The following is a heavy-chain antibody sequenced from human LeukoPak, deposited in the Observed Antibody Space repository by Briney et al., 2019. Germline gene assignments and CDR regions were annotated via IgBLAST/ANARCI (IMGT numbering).Heavy chain of an antibody. J-gene: IGHJ4*02. V-gene: IGHV4-4*07. CDR3: ARDANARAWDY. Sequence: PSETLSLTCTVSGDSINNYFWTWIRQPAGKGLEWIGRIYSSGTTNYNPSLKSRLIMSVDTSKNQISLNLSSVTAADTAVYYCARDANARAWDYWGQGILVTVSS. CDR1: GDSINNYF. D-gene: IGHD1-1*01. CDR2: IYSSGTT.